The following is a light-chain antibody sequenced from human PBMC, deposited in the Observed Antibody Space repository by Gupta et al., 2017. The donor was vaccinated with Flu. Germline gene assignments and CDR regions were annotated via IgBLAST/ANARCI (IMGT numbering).Light chain of an antibody. CDR2: NND. V-gene: IGLV1-44*01. J-gene: IGLJ3*02. CDR1: SSNIGSNT. CDR3: ATWDDSLNGWV. Sequence: QSVLTQPPSASGTPGQRATISCPGSSSNIGSNTVSWYQQLPGTAPKLLICNNDQRPSGVPDRFSGSKSGTSASLAISGLQSEDEADYYCATWDDSLNGWVFGGGTKLTVL.